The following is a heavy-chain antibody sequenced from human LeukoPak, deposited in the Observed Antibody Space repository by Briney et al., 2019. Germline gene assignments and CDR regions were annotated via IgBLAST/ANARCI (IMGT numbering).Heavy chain of an antibody. Sequence: GGSLRLSCAAAGFTFSHYGMCWVRQLPGKGLEWVSCKGNSAGDTFYAESVRGRFTISRDNSRNTLFLEMNSLRVEDTAIYYCAKRGGDSGGWGFFDYWGPGALVTVSS. CDR1: GFTFSHYG. D-gene: IGHD6-19*01. CDR3: AKRGGDSGGWGFFDY. V-gene: IGHV3-23*01. CDR2: KGNSAGDT. J-gene: IGHJ4*02.